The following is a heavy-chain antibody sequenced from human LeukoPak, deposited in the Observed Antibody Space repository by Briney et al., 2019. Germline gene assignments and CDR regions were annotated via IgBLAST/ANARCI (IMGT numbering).Heavy chain of an antibody. CDR1: GFTFSSYG. Sequence: GRSLRLSCAASGFTFSSYGMHWVRQAPGKGLEWVAVISYDGSNKYYADSVKGRFTISRDNSKNTPYLQMNSLRAEDTAVYYCAKDGSTALNQYYFDYWGQGTLVTVSS. D-gene: IGHD3-16*02. CDR3: AKDGSTALNQYYFDY. CDR2: ISYDGSNK. J-gene: IGHJ4*02. V-gene: IGHV3-30*18.